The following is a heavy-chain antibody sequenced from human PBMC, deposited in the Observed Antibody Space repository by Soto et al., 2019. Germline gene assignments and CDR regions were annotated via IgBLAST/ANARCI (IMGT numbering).Heavy chain of an antibody. CDR1: GDSISSHY. V-gene: IGHV4-59*11. Sequence: WETLSLTCTVSGDSISSHYWSWIRQPPGKGLEWIGYIYYSGSTNYNPSLKSRATISVDTSKNQFSLKLSSVTAGDTAVYYCARYGGQPMSNSSDPSCPATLLTVSS. J-gene: IGHJ5*02. CDR2: IYYSGST. CDR3: ARYGGQPMSNSSDP. D-gene: IGHD2-15*01.